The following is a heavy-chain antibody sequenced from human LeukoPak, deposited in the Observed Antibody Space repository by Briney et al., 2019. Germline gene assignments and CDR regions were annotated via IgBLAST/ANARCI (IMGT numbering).Heavy chain of an antibody. D-gene: IGHD6-6*01. J-gene: IGHJ3*02. V-gene: IGHV3-9*03. CDR1: GFTVSRNY. CDR2: ISWNSGSI. Sequence: GGSLRLSCAASGFTVSRNYMSWVRQAPGKGLEWVSGISWNSGSIGYADSVKGRFTISRDNAKNSLYLQMNSLRAEDMALYYCAKAYSSSPRGAFDIWGQGTMVTVSS. CDR3: AKAYSSSPRGAFDI.